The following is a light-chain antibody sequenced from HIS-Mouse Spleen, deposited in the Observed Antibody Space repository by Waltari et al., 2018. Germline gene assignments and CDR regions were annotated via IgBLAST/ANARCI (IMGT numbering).Light chain of an antibody. V-gene: IGLV2-8*01. CDR1: SRDVGGYNY. CDR3: SSYAGSNNLV. J-gene: IGLJ1*01. CDR2: EVS. Sequence: QSALTQPPSASGSPGQSVTISCTGTSRDVGGYNYVSCYQQHPGKAPKLLIYEVSKRPSGVPDRFSGSKSGNTASLTVSGLQAEDEADYYCSSYAGSNNLVFGTGTKVTVL.